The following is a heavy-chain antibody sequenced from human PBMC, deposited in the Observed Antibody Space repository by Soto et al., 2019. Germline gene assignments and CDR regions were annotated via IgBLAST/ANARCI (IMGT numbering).Heavy chain of an antibody. CDR2: TYYIGRT. D-gene: IGHD2-21*01. CDR3: ARDVVGLTHFDY. V-gene: IGHV4-59*13. CDR1: GDSISTYY. Sequence: QVQLQESGPGLVKPSETLSLTCTVSGDSISTYYWNWIRQPLGKGLEWIGYTYYIGRTNYNPSLKSRVNISLDTSRNQISLNLNSVTAADTAIYYCARDVVGLTHFDYWGQGILVTVSS. J-gene: IGHJ4*02.